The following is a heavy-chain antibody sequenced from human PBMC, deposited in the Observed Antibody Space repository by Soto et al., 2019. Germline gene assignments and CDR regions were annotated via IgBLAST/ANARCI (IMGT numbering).Heavy chain of an antibody. CDR1: GFTFSSYA. CDR2: ISYDGSNK. D-gene: IGHD3-10*01. CDR3: ARDPGYYYGSGSYYVAYYGMDV. V-gene: IGHV3-30-3*01. Sequence: QVQLVESGGGVVQPGRSLRLSCAASGFTFSSYAMHWVRQAPGKGLEWVAVISYDGSNKYYADSVKGRFTISRDNSKNTLYLQMNSLRAEDTAVYYCARDPGYYYGSGSYYVAYYGMDVWGQGTTVTVSS. J-gene: IGHJ6*02.